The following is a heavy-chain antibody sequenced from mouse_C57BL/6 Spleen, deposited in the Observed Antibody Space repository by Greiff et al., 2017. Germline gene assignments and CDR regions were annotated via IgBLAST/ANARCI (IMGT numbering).Heavy chain of an antibody. Sequence: EVQLQQSGPELVKPGASVKIPCKASGYTFTDYNMDWVKQSHGKSLEWIGDINPNNGGTIYNQKFKGKATLTVDKSSSTAYMELRSLTSEDTAVYYCASEGYYYGRSYAMDYWGQGTSVTVSS. J-gene: IGHJ4*01. CDR3: ASEGYYYGRSYAMDY. V-gene: IGHV1-18*01. CDR2: INPNNGGT. CDR1: GYTFTDYN. D-gene: IGHD1-1*01.